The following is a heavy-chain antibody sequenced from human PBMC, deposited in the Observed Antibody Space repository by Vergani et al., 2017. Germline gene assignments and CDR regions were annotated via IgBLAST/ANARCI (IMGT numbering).Heavy chain of an antibody. V-gene: IGHV4-61*02. CDR3: ARVNTETNGQLYYYYYMDV. CDR1: GGSISSGSIY. J-gene: IGHJ6*03. CDR2: IYTTGST. Sequence: QVQLQESGPGLVRPSQTLSLTCTVSGGSISSGSIYWSWIRQPAGKGLEWIGRIYTTGSTNYNPSLKSRVTISADTSKNQVSLTLNSVTATDTAIYFCARVNTETNGQLYYYYYMDVWGQGTAVTVS. D-gene: IGHD4-11*01.